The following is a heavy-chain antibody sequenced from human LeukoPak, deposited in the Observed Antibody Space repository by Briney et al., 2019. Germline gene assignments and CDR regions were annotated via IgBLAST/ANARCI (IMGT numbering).Heavy chain of an antibody. CDR2: IYYSGST. CDR1: GDSVSSGGYY. J-gene: IGHJ4*02. V-gene: IGHV4-31*03. CDR3: ARILLPFNYFDY. D-gene: IGHD3-10*01. Sequence: PSETLSLTCTVSGDSVSSGGYYWSWIRQHPEKGLEWIGYIYYSGSTYYNPSLKSRLIISVDTSKNQFSLKLTSVTAADTAVYYCARILLPFNYFDYWGQGTLVTVSS.